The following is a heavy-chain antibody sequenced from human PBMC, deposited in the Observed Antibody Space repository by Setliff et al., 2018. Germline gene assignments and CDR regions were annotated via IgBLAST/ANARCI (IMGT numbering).Heavy chain of an antibody. J-gene: IGHJ4*02. Sequence: SETLSLTCAVSGYSISSGYTWGWIRQPPGKGLEWIGSIYYRGSTSYNSSLKSRVSISVDTSKNQFSLNLNAVTAAGTAVYYCATLTGDRGVDYWGQGRLVTVSS. CDR2: IYYRGST. CDR1: GYSISSGYT. D-gene: IGHD7-27*01. V-gene: IGHV4-38-2*01. CDR3: ATLTGDRGVDY.